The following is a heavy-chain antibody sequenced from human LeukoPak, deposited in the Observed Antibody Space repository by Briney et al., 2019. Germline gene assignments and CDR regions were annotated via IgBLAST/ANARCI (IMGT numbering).Heavy chain of an antibody. V-gene: IGHV3-7*01. CDR2: IKQDGSEK. CDR3: ARDPGYSGYEGVPDY. CDR1: GFTFSSYW. J-gene: IGHJ4*02. Sequence: GGSLRLSCAASGFTFSSYWMSWVRQAPGKGLEWVANIKQDGSEKYYVDSVKGRFTISRDNAKNSLYLQMNSLRAEDTAVYYCARDPGYSGYEGVPDYWGQGTLVTVSS. D-gene: IGHD5-12*01.